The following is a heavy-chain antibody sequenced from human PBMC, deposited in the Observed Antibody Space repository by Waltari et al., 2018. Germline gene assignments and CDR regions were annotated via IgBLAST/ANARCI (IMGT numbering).Heavy chain of an antibody. CDR2: FDPEDGET. V-gene: IGHV1-24*01. CDR1: GYTLTELS. Sequence: QVQLVQSGAEVKKPGASVKVSCKVSGYTLTELSMHWVRQAPGNGLEWMGGFDPEDGETIYTQKSQGRVTRTEDTSTDTSYMELSSLSSEDTAVYYCATLLTMVRGHPPRNYGMDVWGQGTTVTVSS. J-gene: IGHJ6*02. CDR3: ATLLTMVRGHPPRNYGMDV. D-gene: IGHD3-10*01.